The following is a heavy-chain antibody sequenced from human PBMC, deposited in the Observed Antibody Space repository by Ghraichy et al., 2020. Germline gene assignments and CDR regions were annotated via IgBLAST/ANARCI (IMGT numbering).Heavy chain of an antibody. CDR1: GFTFSDYY. CDR3: ARYSMRYYYYGMDV. CDR2: ISSSGSTI. J-gene: IGHJ6*02. Sequence: GESLNISCAASGFTFSDYYMSWIRQAPGKGLEWVSYISSSGSTIYYADYVKGRFTISRDNAKNSLYLQMNSLRAEDTAVYYCARYSMRYYYYGMDVWGQGTTVTVSS. D-gene: IGHD4-11*01. V-gene: IGHV3-11*01.